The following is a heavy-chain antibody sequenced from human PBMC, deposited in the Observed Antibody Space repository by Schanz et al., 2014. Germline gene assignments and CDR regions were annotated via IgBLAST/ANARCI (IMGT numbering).Heavy chain of an antibody. V-gene: IGHV4-59*08. CDR3: ARLNYDSSGYPYYYGMDV. Sequence: QVQLQESGPGLVKPSETLSLTCSVSGGSIRNYYWNWIRQPPGKGVEWIGYIHYSGSTNYNPSLESGAAMSVDTSKNQFPLKLSSVTAADTAVYYCARLNYDSSGYPYYYGMDVWGQGTTVTVSS. CDR2: IHYSGST. J-gene: IGHJ6*02. CDR1: GGSIRNYY. D-gene: IGHD3-22*01.